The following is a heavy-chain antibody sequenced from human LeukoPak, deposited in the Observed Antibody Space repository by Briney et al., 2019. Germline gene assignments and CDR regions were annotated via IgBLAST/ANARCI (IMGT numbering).Heavy chain of an antibody. V-gene: IGHV4-39*07. J-gene: IGHJ4*02. CDR2: IYYSVST. CDR1: VGSISSSSYY. D-gene: IGHD5-18*01. Sequence: PSETLSLTCTVSVGSISSSSYYWGWVRQPPGKGLEWIGSIYYSVSTYYNPSLKSRVTISVDTSKNQFSLKLSSVTAADTAVYYCARDPLGYSYGLGGKGTLVTVSS. CDR3: ARDPLGYSYGL.